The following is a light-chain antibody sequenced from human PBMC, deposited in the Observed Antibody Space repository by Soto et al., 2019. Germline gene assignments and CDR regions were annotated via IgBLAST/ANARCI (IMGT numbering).Light chain of an antibody. CDR3: AAWDDSLNGPV. CDR2: SNN. CDR1: SSNIGSNT. Sequence: QSVLTQPPSASGTPGQSVTISCSGTSSNIGSNTVNWYQQLPGTAPKLLIYSNNQRPSGVPDRFSGSKSGTSASLAISGLQSEDAADYYCAAWDDSLNGPVFGTGTKLTVL. J-gene: IGLJ1*01. V-gene: IGLV1-44*01.